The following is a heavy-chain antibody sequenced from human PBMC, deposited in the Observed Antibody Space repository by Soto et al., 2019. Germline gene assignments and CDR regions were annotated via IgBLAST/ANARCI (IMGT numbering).Heavy chain of an antibody. V-gene: IGHV3-23*01. CDR2: ISDGGDAT. Sequence: EVQLLDSGGGLVQPGGSLRLSCAASGFTFSGYALTWVRQAPGKGLEWVSAISDGGDATFYADSVKGRFTISRDNSKNPLYLQMNTLRDEDTAVYYCARKVSGSTGRPDLWYFDLWGRGNLVTVSP. CDR1: GFTFSGYA. D-gene: IGHD3-10*01. CDR3: ARKVSGSTGRPDLWYFDL. J-gene: IGHJ2*01.